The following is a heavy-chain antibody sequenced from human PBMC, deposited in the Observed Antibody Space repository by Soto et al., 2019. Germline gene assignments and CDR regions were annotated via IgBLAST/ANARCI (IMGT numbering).Heavy chain of an antibody. V-gene: IGHV1-3*01. J-gene: IGHJ6*02. Sequence: GASVKVSCKASGYTFTSYAMHWVRQAPGQRLEWMGWINAGNGNTKYSQKFQGRVTITRDTSASTAYMELSSLRSEDTAVYYCAKVFFSSTSCRLVGYYYYGMDVWGQGTTVTVSS. D-gene: IGHD2-2*01. CDR2: INAGNGNT. CDR3: AKVFFSSTSCRLVGYYYYGMDV. CDR1: GYTFTSYA.